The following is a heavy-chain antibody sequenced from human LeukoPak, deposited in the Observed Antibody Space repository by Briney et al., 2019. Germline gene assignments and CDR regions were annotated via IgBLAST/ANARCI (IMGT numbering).Heavy chain of an antibody. CDR3: AREHCSSTSCYFWFDP. V-gene: IGHV1-18*01. Sequence: PVASVKVSCKASGYTFTSYGISWVRQAPGQGLEWMGWISAYNGNTNYAQKLQGRVTMTTDTSTSTAYMELRSLRSDDTAVYYCAREHCSSTSCYFWFDPWGQGTLATVSS. CDR1: GYTFTSYG. D-gene: IGHD2-2*01. CDR2: ISAYNGNT. J-gene: IGHJ5*02.